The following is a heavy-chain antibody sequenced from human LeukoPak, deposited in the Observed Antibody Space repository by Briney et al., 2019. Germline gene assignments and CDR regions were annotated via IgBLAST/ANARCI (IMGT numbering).Heavy chain of an antibody. Sequence: ASVKVSCKASGYTFTSYAMNWVRQAPGQGLEWMGCINTNTGNPTYAQGFTGRFVFSLDTSVSTAYLQISSLKAEDTAVYYCARHDPYYDFWSGYYTGSTPFDYWGQGTLVTVSS. J-gene: IGHJ4*02. V-gene: IGHV7-4-1*02. CDR1: GYTFTSYA. D-gene: IGHD3-3*01. CDR3: ARHDPYYDFWSGYYTGSTPFDY. CDR2: INTNTGNP.